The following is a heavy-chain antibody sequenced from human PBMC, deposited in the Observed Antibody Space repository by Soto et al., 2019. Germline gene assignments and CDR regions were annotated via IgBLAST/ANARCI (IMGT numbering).Heavy chain of an antibody. CDR2: ISYDGSNK. D-gene: IGHD3-10*01. CDR1: GFTFSSYA. V-gene: IGHV3-30-3*01. CDR3: ARDRSNRREVWFGELLSYYYYGMDV. Sequence: QLGGSLRLSCAASGFTFSSYAMHWVRQAPGKGLEWVAVISYDGSNKYYADSVKGRFTISRDNSKNTLYLQMNSLRAEDTAVYYCARDRSNRREVWFGELLSYYYYGMDVWGQGTTVTVSS. J-gene: IGHJ6*02.